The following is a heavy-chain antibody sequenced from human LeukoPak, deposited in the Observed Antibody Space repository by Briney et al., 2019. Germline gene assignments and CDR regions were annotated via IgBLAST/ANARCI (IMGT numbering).Heavy chain of an antibody. D-gene: IGHD3-3*01. CDR3: AGVWSGYHPYNWFDP. Sequence: ASVKVSCKASGYTFTGYYMHWVRQAPGQGLEWMGWINPNSGGTNYAQKFQGRVTMTRDTSISAAYMELSRLRSDDTAVYYCAGVWSGYHPYNWFDPWGQGTLVTVSS. CDR2: INPNSGGT. J-gene: IGHJ5*02. V-gene: IGHV1-2*02. CDR1: GYTFTGYY.